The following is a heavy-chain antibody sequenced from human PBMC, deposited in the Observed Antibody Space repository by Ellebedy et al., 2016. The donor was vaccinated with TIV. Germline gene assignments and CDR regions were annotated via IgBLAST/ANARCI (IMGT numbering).Heavy chain of an antibody. V-gene: IGHV4-34*01. CDR2: INHSGST. J-gene: IGHJ4*02. CDR1: GGSFSGYY. CDR3: ARGRGATKDY. D-gene: IGHD1-26*01. Sequence: SETLSLXCAVYGGSFSGYYWSWIRQPPGKGLEWIGEINHSGSTNYNPSLKSRVTISVDTSKNQFSLKLSSVTAADTAVYYCARGRGATKDYWGQGTLVTVSS.